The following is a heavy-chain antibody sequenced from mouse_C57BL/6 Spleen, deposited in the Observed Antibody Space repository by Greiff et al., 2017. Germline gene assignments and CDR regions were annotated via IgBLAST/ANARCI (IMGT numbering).Heavy chain of an antibody. V-gene: IGHV1-80*01. Sequence: VQLVESGAELVKPGASVKISCKASGYAFSSYWMNWVKQRPGKGLEWIGQIYPGDGDTNYNGKFKGKATLTADKSSSTAYMQLSSLTSEDSAVYFCAREGTGTNFDYWGQGTTLTVSS. CDR3: AREGTGTNFDY. CDR2: IYPGDGDT. D-gene: IGHD4-1*01. J-gene: IGHJ2*01. CDR1: GYAFSSYW.